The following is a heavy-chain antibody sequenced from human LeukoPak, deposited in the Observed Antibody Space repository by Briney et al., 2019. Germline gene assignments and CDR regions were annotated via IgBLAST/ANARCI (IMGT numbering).Heavy chain of an antibody. D-gene: IGHD3-16*02. V-gene: IGHV1-69*05. Sequence: SVKVSCKASGGTFSSYAISWVRQAPGQGLEWMGGIIPIFGTANYAQKFQGRVTITTDESTSTAYMELSSLRSGDTAVYYCARDNMITFGGVIPWFDPWGQGTLVTVSS. CDR1: GGTFSSYA. J-gene: IGHJ5*02. CDR3: ARDNMITFGGVIPWFDP. CDR2: IIPIFGTA.